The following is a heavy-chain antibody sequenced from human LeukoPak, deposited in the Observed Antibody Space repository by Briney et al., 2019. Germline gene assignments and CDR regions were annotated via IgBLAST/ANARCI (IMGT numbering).Heavy chain of an antibody. J-gene: IGHJ4*02. V-gene: IGHV4-59*01. CDR3: ARSGGYSSPLTR. CDR2: IYYSGST. Sequence: SETLSLTCTVSGGSISSYYWNWIRQPPGKGLEWIGYIYYSGSTNYNPSLKSRVTISVDTSKNQFSLKLSSVTAADTAVYYCARSGGYSSPLTRWGQGTLVTVSS. D-gene: IGHD6-13*01. CDR1: GGSISSYY.